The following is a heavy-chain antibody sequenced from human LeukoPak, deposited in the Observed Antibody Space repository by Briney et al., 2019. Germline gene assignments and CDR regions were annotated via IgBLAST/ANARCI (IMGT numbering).Heavy chain of an antibody. CDR2: ITHSGGT. CDR3: ARDSVYATNWYDP. Sequence: SETLSLTCTVSGGSISTYYWSWIRQPPGKGLEWIGYITHSGGTNYNPSLKSRITISMDTSKNHFSLKLTSVTAADTAFYYCARDSVYATNWYDPWGQGILVTVSS. CDR1: GGSISTYY. V-gene: IGHV4-59*01. J-gene: IGHJ5*01. D-gene: IGHD2-8*01.